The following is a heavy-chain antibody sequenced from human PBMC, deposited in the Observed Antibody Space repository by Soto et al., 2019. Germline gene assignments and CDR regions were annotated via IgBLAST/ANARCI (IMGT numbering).Heavy chain of an antibody. CDR3: ARESLKESITMTVVVDY. CDR2: IYTSGST. V-gene: IGHV4-4*07. CDR1: GGSISSYY. Sequence: PSETLSLTCTVSGGSISSYYWSWIRQPAGKGLEWIGRIYTSGSTNYNPSLKSRVTMSVDTSKNQFSLELSSVTAADTAVYYCARESLKESITMTVVVDYWGQGTLVTVSS. J-gene: IGHJ4*02. D-gene: IGHD3-22*01.